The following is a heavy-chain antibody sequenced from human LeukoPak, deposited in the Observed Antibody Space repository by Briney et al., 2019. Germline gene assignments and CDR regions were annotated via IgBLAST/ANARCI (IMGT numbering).Heavy chain of an antibody. D-gene: IGHD2/OR15-2a*01. CDR2: TYYRSKWYN. V-gene: IGHV6-1*01. CDR1: GDSVSSNSAA. CDR3: ARHSAVNRYRDF. Sequence: SQTLSLTCAISGDSVSSNSAAWNWIRQSPSRGLEWLGRTYYRSKWYNDYAVSLKSRITINPDTSKNQFSLKLSSVTAADTAVYYCARHSAVNRYRDFWGQGTLVTVSS. J-gene: IGHJ4*02.